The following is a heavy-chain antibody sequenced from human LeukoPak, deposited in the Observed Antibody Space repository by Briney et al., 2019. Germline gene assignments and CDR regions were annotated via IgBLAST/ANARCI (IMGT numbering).Heavy chain of an antibody. V-gene: IGHV4-59*01. D-gene: IGHD3-10*01. CDR3: ARNEYGSGSYIDY. CDR1: GGSISTYY. J-gene: IGHJ4*02. CDR2: IYYSGST. Sequence: SETLSLTCTVSGGSISTYYWSWIRRPPGEGLEWIGYIYYSGSTNYNPSLKSRVTISVDTSKNQFSLKLSSVTAADTAVYYCARNEYGSGSYIDYWGQGTLVTVSS.